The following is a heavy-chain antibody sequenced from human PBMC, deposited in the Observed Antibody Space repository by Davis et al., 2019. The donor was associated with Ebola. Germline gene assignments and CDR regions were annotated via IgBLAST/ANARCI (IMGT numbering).Heavy chain of an antibody. CDR3: ARDPELGFDH. CDR1: GFTFSNYA. J-gene: IGHJ4*02. CDR2: ISYDGSSK. V-gene: IGHV3-30-3*01. Sequence: GESLKISCAASGFTFSNYAIHWVRQAPGKGLQWVARISYDGSSKYYADSVKGRFTISRDTSKNTVYLQMNSLRSEDTAVYFCARDPELGFDHWGQGTLVTVSS. D-gene: IGHD6-13*01.